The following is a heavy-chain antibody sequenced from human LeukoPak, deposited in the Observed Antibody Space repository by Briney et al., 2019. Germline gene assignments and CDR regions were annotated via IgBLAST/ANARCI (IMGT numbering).Heavy chain of an antibody. Sequence: GGSLRLSCAASGFTFSSYAMSWVRQAPGKGLEWASAISGNGDSTYYADSVTGRFTISRDNSKNTLYLQMNSLRAEDTALYYCAKEVNNWNYVPFDYWGQGTLVTVSS. CDR3: AKEVNNWNYVPFDY. CDR1: GFTFSSYA. V-gene: IGHV3-23*01. CDR2: ISGNGDST. J-gene: IGHJ4*02. D-gene: IGHD1-7*01.